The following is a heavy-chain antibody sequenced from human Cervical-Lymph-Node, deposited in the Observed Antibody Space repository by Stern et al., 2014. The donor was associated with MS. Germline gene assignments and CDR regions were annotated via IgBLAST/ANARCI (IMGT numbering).Heavy chain of an antibody. CDR1: GYSFTSYH. J-gene: IGHJ4*02. CDR3: ARSSNSCPVY. D-gene: IGHD2-2*01. Sequence: VQLVQSGAEVKKPGASVKVSCKASGYSFTSYHMHWGRQAPGQGLEWMGIINPSGGSTSYAQKFQGRVTMTRDTSTSTVYMELSSLRSEDTAVYYCARSSNSCPVYWGQGTLVTVSS. CDR2: INPSGGST. V-gene: IGHV1-46*01.